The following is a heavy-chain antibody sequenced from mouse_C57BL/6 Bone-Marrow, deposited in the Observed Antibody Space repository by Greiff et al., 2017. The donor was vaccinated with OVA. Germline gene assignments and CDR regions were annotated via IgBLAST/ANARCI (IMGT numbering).Heavy chain of an antibody. CDR1: GYTFTSYG. D-gene: IGHD3-2*02. J-gene: IGHJ2*01. CDR2: IYPRSGNT. V-gene: IGHV1-81*01. Sequence: QVQLQQSGAELARPGASVKLSCKASGYTFTSYGISWVKQRTGQGLEWIGEIYPRSGNTYYNEKFKGKATLTADKSSSTAYMELRSLTSEDSAVYFCARHRSSGYDDYFDYWGQGTTLTVSS. CDR3: ARHRSSGYDDYFDY.